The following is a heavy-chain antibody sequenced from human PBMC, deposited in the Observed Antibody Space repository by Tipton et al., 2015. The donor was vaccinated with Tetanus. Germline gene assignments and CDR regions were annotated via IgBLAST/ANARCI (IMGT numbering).Heavy chain of an antibody. CDR1: GFTFSDYG. V-gene: IGHV3-30*18. CDR2: LSFDGTNE. Sequence: SLRLSCAASGFTFSDYGMHWVRQAPGKGLEWVAVLSFDGTNEDYADSVKGRFTISRDNSKNTLFLKMNSLRPEDAAVYYCAKSGAQLWSPKDYFYSGLDVWGQGTTVYVSS. D-gene: IGHD5-18*01. CDR3: AKSGAQLWSPKDYFYSGLDV. J-gene: IGHJ6*02.